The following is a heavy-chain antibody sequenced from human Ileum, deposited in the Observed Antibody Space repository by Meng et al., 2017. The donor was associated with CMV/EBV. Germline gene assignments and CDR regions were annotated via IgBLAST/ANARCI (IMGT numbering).Heavy chain of an antibody. V-gene: IGHV4-4*07. D-gene: IGHD3-16*01. CDR1: GGSIKDYY. J-gene: IGHJ4*02. CDR2: IYFGGST. CDR3: ARGPGGFGDFDFDY. Sequence: QVPPHESGPGLVRPSDTLSPTCTVSGGSIKDYYWSWIRQPAGKGLEWIGRIYFGGSTNYNPSLKSRVTMSIDTPKNQFSLRLTSVTAADSAVYYCARGPGGFGDFDFDYWGQGSLVTVSS.